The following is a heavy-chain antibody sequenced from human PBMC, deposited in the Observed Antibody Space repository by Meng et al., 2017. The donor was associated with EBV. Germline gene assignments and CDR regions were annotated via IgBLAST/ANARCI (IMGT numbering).Heavy chain of an antibody. CDR3: ASESGRGYTPDY. D-gene: IGHD3-10*01. Sequence: GQLWRSAAEVKKPGSSVKVSCKTSGGPFRYYAISWVRQAPGQGLEWLGGFLPRLGAPNYAQKFHGRVKITADESTSTHYMDLSSLRSEDTAIYYCASESGRGYTPDYWGQGTLVTVSS. CDR2: FLPRLGAP. V-gene: IGHV1-69*01. CDR1: GGPFRYYA. J-gene: IGHJ4*02.